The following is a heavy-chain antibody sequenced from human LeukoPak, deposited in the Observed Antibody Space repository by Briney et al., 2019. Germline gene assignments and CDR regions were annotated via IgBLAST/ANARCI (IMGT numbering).Heavy chain of an antibody. CDR3: ARDVGYSYGFWRYYYYYGMDV. CDR2: ISYDGSNK. D-gene: IGHD5-18*01. V-gene: IGHV3-30*04. Sequence: GGSLRLSCAASGFALSSYAVHWVRKASGKGLEWVAVISYDGSNKYYADSVKGRFTISRDNSKNTLYLQMNSLRAEDTAVYYCARDVGYSYGFWRYYYYYGMDVWGQGTTVTVSS. CDR1: GFALSSYA. J-gene: IGHJ6*02.